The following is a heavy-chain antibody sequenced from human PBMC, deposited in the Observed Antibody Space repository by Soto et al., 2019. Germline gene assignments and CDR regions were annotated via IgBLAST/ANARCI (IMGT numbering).Heavy chain of an antibody. D-gene: IGHD6-19*01. CDR2: ISYDGSNK. CDR1: GFSFSSYG. J-gene: IGHJ4*02. CDR3: VAGQYFFDY. V-gene: IGHV3-30*03. Sequence: QVQLVESGGGVVQPGRSLRLSCAASGFSFSSYGMQWVRQAPGKGLEWVAVISYDGSNKYYADSVKDRFTISRDNSKKTLYLKMNSLRADDTAVYYCVAGQYFFDYCGQGTLVTVSS.